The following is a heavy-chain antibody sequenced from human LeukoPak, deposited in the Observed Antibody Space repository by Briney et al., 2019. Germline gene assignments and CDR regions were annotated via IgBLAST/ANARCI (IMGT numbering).Heavy chain of an antibody. V-gene: IGHV3-30*02. CDR2: IRHDGSNK. CDR3: AKDRWLQGYFDY. J-gene: IGHJ4*02. D-gene: IGHD5-24*01. CDR1: GFTFSRYA. Sequence: GGSLRLSCVTSGFTFSRYAMHWVRQAPGKGLEWVAFIRHDGSNKYYADSVKGRCTISRDNSKKTVYLQMNSLRTEDTAVYYCAKDRWLQGYFDYWGQGTLVTVSS.